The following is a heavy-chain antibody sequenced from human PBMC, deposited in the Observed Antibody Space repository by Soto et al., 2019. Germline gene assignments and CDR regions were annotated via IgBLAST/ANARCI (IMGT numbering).Heavy chain of an antibody. D-gene: IGHD4-4*01. CDR3: ASGTPPGQQRYSKFDY. V-gene: IGHV3-21*01. J-gene: IGHJ4*02. Sequence: GGSLRLSCAASGFTFSSYSMNWVRQAPGKGLEWVSSISSSSSYIYYADSVKGRFTISRDNAKNSLYLQMNSLRAEDTAVYYCASGTPPGQQRYSKFDYWGQGTLVTVSS. CDR1: GFTFSSYS. CDR2: ISSSSSYI.